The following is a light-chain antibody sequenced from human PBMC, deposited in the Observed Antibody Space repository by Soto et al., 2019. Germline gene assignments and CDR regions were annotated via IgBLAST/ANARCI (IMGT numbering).Light chain of an antibody. J-gene: IGLJ2*01. CDR3: SSYTSSSTPVV. Sequence: QSVLTQPASVSGSPGQSITISCTGTSSDVGSFNYVSWYQQHPGKAPKLMIYDVSNRPSGVSNRFSGSKSGNTASLTISGLQAEDEADYYCSSYTSSSTPVVFGGRTKVTVL. CDR1: SSDVGSFNY. CDR2: DVS. V-gene: IGLV2-14*01.